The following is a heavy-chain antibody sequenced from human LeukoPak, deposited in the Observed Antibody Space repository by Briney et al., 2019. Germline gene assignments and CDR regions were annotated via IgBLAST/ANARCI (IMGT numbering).Heavy chain of an antibody. D-gene: IGHD3-16*02. Sequence: ASVKVSCKPYGYTFNTYGITWVRQAPGQGLEWMGWISPYDGNANYAQKFQGRVTMTTDTSTSTTYLELRSLRSDDTAVYYWARGRHERRGYPDDWGQGTLVTVSS. J-gene: IGHJ4*02. V-gene: IGHV1-18*01. CDR2: ISPYDGNA. CDR1: GYTFNTYG. CDR3: ARGRHERRGYPDD.